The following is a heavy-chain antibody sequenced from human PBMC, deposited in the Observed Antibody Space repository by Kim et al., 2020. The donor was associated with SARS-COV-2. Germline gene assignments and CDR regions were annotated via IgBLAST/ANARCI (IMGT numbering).Heavy chain of an antibody. J-gene: IGHJ4*02. CDR3: ASPHAGGGHLLDY. Sequence: ASVKVSCKASGYSFTSYTVHWVRQAPGQRLEWMAWINTGDGKTEYSQRFQGRVTITRDTSASTSARTVYMALTSLISEDTALYYCASPHAGGGHLLDYWGQGTLVTVSS. V-gene: IGHV1-3*04. CDR1: GYSFTSYT. CDR2: INTGDGKT. D-gene: IGHD2-21*01.